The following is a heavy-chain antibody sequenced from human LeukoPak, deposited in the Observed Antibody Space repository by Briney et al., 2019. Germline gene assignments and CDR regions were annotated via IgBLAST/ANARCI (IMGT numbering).Heavy chain of an antibody. CDR3: ATPTMRGPSYGYVRLLN. CDR2: MNPSSGDT. V-gene: IGHV1-8*03. J-gene: IGHJ4*02. D-gene: IGHD5-18*01. Sequence: ASVKVSCKASGYTFTSFDINWVRQAIGQGPEWMGWMNPSSGDTGYAQKFQGRVTFTRDTSTNTAYMELSSLTSEDTAVYYCATPTMRGPSYGYVRLLNWGQGSLVTVSS. CDR1: GYTFTSFD.